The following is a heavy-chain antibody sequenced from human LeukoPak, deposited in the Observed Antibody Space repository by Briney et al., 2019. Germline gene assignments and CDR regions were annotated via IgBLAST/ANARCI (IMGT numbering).Heavy chain of an antibody. CDR3: ARDFYGDDGHHPFDY. CDR1: GASISSYY. V-gene: IGHV4-4*07. Sequence: SETLSLTCSVSGASISSYYWNGIRQSAGKGLEWVGRIYASGSTNYNPSLKSRVTISMDKSKNQFSLNLKSVTAADTAIYYCARDFYGDDGHHPFDYWGQGVLVTVSS. D-gene: IGHD2/OR15-2a*01. J-gene: IGHJ4*02. CDR2: IYASGST.